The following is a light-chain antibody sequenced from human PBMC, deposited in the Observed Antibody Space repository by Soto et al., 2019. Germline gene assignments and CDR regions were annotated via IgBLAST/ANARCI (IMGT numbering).Light chain of an antibody. V-gene: IGKV1-12*01. CDR2: AAS. CDR1: QGISSW. J-gene: IGKJ3*01. CDR3: QQANSFPFT. Sequence: DIQMTQSPSSVSASVGDRDTITCRESQGISSWLAWYQHKSGKAPKLLIYAASSLQSGVPSRFSGSGSGTDFTLTISSLQPEDFATDECQQANSFPFTFGPWTKVDVK.